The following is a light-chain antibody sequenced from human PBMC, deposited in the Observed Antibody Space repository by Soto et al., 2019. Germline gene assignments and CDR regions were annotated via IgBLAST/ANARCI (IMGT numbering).Light chain of an antibody. CDR3: SSYTSSNTLVV. J-gene: IGLJ2*01. V-gene: IGLV2-14*01. CDR2: EVS. Sequence: QSALTQPASVSGSPGQSITISCTGTSSDVATYNYVSWYQQHPGKAPKLMIYEVSNRPSGVSNRFSGSKSGNTASLTISGLQAEDEADYYCSSYTSSNTLVVFGGGTKLTVL. CDR1: SSDVATYNY.